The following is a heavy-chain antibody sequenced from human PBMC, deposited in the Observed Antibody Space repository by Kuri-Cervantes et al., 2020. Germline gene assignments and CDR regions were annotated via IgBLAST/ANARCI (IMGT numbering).Heavy chain of an antibody. CDR1: GGSISSGGYY. V-gene: IGHV4-31*03. D-gene: IGHD3-10*01. CDR2: IYYSGST. CDR3: ARGRLYYYGSGTLDY. Sequence: SETLSLTCTVSGGSISSGGYYWSWIRQHPGKGLEWIGYIYYSGSTYYNPSLKSRVTISVDTSKNQFSLKLSSVTAADTAVYYCARGRLYYYGSGTLDYWGQGTLVTVSS. J-gene: IGHJ4*02.